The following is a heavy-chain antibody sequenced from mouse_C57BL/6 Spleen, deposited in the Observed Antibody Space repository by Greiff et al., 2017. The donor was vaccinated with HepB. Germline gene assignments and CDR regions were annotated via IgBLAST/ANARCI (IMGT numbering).Heavy chain of an antibody. CDR2: IYPGSGST. D-gene: IGHD1-1*01. CDR1: GYTFTSYW. CDR3: ARENLYYGSSFFDY. V-gene: IGHV1-55*01. J-gene: IGHJ2*01. Sequence: QVQLKQPGAELVKPGASVKMSCKASGYTFTSYWITWVKQRPGQGLEWIGDIYPGSGSTNYNEKFKSKATLTVDTSSSTAYMQLSSLTSEDSAVYYCARENLYYGSSFFDYWGQGTTLTVSS.